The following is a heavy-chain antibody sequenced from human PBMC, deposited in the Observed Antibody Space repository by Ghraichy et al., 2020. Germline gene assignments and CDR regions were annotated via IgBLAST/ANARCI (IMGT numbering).Heavy chain of an antibody. D-gene: IGHD3-10*01. CDR3: ARGHYYGSGSYNWFDP. Sequence: SETLSLTCAVYGGSFSGYYWSWIRQPPGKGLEWIGEINHSGSTNYNPSLKSRVTISVDTSKNQFSLKLSSVTAADTAVYYCARGHYYGSGSYNWFDPWGQGTLVTVSS. CDR1: GGSFSGYY. CDR2: INHSGST. V-gene: IGHV4-34*01. J-gene: IGHJ5*02.